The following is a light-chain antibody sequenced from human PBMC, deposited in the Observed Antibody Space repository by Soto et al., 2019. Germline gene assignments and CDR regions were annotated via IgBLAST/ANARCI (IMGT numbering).Light chain of an antibody. CDR3: QQYNNWPPMYT. CDR1: QSVNSN. J-gene: IGKJ2*01. Sequence: EIVMTQSPAPLSMSPGERATLSCRASQSVNSNLAWYQQKPGQAPRLLIYGASTRATGFPARFSGSGSGTEFTLTISSPQSEDSAVYYCQQYNNWPPMYTFGQGTKLEI. CDR2: GAS. V-gene: IGKV3-15*01.